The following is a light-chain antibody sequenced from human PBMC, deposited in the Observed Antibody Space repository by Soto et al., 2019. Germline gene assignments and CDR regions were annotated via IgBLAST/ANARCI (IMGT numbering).Light chain of an antibody. V-gene: IGKV3-11*01. J-gene: IGKJ2*03. CDR1: QSISNY. CDR3: QHRGG. Sequence: EMQLTQSPATLSLSPGERATLSCRAAQSISNYLAWYQQKPGQGPKLLIYDASKRATGIPARFSGSGSGTDFTLTIRSVEAEDFAGYYYQHRGGFGQGTKLEI. CDR2: DAS.